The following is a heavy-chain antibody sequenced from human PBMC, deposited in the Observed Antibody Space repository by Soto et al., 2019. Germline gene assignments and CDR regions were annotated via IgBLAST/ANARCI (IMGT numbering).Heavy chain of an antibody. V-gene: IGHV3-11*01. J-gene: IGHJ4*02. Sequence: GGSLRLSCAASGFTFSDYYMSWIRQAPGKGLEWVSYISSSGSTIYYADSVKGRFTISRDNAKNSLYLQMNSLRAEDTAVYYCARDQYSGYDKYYFDYWGQGTLVTVSS. CDR1: GFTFSDYY. CDR3: ARDQYSGYDKYYFDY. CDR2: ISSSGSTI. D-gene: IGHD5-12*01.